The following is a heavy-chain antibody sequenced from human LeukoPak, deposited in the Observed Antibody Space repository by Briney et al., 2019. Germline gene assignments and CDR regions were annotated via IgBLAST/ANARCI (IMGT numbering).Heavy chain of an antibody. CDR3: ARPLRWAAAGPYNWFDP. J-gene: IGHJ5*02. Sequence: ASVKVSCKASGYTFTGYYMHWVRQAPGQGLEWMGWINPNSGGTNYAQKFQGRVTMTRDTSISTAYMELSRLRSDDTAVYYCARPLRWAAAGPYNWFDPWGQGTLVTVSS. V-gene: IGHV1-2*02. CDR1: GYTFTGYY. CDR2: INPNSGGT. D-gene: IGHD6-13*01.